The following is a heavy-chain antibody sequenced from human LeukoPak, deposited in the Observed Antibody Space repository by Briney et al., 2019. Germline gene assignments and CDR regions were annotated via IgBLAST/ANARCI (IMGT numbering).Heavy chain of an antibody. Sequence: GGSLRLSCAASGFTFSANNMHWVRQAPGKGLEWVSSISSSSEYMFYADSVKGRFTISRDNAKNSLYLQMNSLRAEDTAVYYCARVRWNYRQLDYWGQGTLVTVSS. CDR1: GFTFSANN. CDR2: ISSSSEYM. V-gene: IGHV3-21*01. D-gene: IGHD1-7*01. J-gene: IGHJ4*02. CDR3: ARVRWNYRQLDY.